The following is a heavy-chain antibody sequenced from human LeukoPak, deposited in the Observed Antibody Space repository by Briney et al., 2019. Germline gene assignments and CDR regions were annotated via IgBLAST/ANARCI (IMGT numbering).Heavy chain of an antibody. V-gene: IGHV4-34*01. CDR1: GGSFSGYY. CDR3: ARDCSSTSCLVDGMDV. Sequence: ASETLSLTCAVYGGSFSGYYWSWIRQPPGKGLEWIGEINHSGSTNYNPSLKSRVTISVDTSKNQFSLRLSSVTAADTAVYYCARDCSSTSCLVDGMDVWGQGTTVTVSS. J-gene: IGHJ6*02. CDR2: INHSGST. D-gene: IGHD2-2*01.